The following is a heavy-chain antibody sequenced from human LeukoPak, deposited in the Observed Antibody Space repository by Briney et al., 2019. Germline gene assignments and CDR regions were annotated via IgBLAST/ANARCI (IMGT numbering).Heavy chain of an antibody. Sequence: PGGSLRLSCAASGFTFSSYGMHWVRQAPGKGLEWVAFIRYDGSNKYYADSVKGRFTISRDNSKNTLYLQMNSLRAEDTAVYYCAKSYYGSGSYYKYPLPNVGFFDPWGQGTLVTVSS. D-gene: IGHD3-10*01. J-gene: IGHJ5*02. CDR2: IRYDGSNK. V-gene: IGHV3-30*02. CDR1: GFTFSSYG. CDR3: AKSYYGSGSYYKYPLPNVGFFDP.